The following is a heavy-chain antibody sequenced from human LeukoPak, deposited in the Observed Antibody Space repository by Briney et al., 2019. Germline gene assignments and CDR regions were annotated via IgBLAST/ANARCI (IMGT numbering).Heavy chain of an antibody. J-gene: IGHJ4*02. V-gene: IGHV1-18*01. D-gene: IGHD1-26*01. CDR2: ISAYNGNT. CDR1: GYTFTSYG. Sequence: ASVKVSCKASGYTFTSYGISWVRQAPGQGLEWMGWISAYNGNTNYAQKFQGRVTITADKSTSTAYMELSSLRSEDTAVYYCARVDSGSKEIDYWGQGTLVTVSS. CDR3: ARVDSGSKEIDY.